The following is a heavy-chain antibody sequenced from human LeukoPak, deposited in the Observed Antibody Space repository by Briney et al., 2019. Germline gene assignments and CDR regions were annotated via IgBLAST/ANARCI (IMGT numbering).Heavy chain of an antibody. V-gene: IGHV4-4*07. D-gene: IGHD3-22*01. J-gene: IGHJ2*01. CDR2: IYTSGST. CDR3: ARELYYYDSSGYYYRSGNWYFDL. Sequence: PSETLSLTCTVSGGSISSYYWSWIRQPAGKGLEWIGRIYTSGSTNYNPSLKSRVTMSVDTSKNQFSLKLSSVTAADTAVYYCARELYYYDSSGYYYRSGNWYFDLWGRGTLVTVSS. CDR1: GGSISSYY.